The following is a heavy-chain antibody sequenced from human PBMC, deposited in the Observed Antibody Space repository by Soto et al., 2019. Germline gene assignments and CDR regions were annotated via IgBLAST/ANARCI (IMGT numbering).Heavy chain of an antibody. Sequence: QVQLLQWGAGLLKPSETLSLTCAVYGGSFSGYYWNWIRQPPGQGLEWIGEINHSGGTNYNPSLKSRVTISVDTSKNQFSLKLSSVTAADTAVYYCARHEAGGWFDPWGQGTLVTVSS. D-gene: IGHD6-19*01. J-gene: IGHJ5*02. CDR2: INHSGGT. V-gene: IGHV4-34*01. CDR1: GGSFSGYY. CDR3: ARHEAGGWFDP.